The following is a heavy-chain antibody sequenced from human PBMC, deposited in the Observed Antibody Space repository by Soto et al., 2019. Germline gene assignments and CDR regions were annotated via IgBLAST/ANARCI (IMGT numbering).Heavy chain of an antibody. CDR3: ARETSGSYHEFDY. D-gene: IGHD1-26*01. CDR2: ITYDGSNQ. J-gene: IGHJ4*02. V-gene: IGHV3-30-3*01. Sequence: GSLRLSCAASGFIFSSYTMHWVRQAPGKGLEWVGVITYDGSNQYCADSVKGRFTISRDNSRNMLFLQMNSLRPDDTAVYYCARETSGSYHEFDYWGQGTLVTVYS. CDR1: GFIFSSYT.